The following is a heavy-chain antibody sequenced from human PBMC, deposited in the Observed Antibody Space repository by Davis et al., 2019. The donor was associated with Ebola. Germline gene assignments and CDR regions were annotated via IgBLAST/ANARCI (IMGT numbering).Heavy chain of an antibody. D-gene: IGHD5-18*01. J-gene: IGHJ4*02. Sequence: ASVNVSCKASGYTFTSYAMHWVRQAPGQRLEWMGWINAGNGNTKYSQKFQGRVTITRDTSASTAYMELSSLRSEDTAVYYCATEDTATLTLDYWGQGTLVTVSS. CDR2: INAGNGNT. CDR3: ATEDTATLTLDY. V-gene: IGHV1-3*01. CDR1: GYTFTSYA.